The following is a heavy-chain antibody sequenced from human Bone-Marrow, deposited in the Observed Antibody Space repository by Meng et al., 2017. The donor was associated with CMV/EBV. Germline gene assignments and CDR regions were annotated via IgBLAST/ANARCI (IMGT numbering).Heavy chain of an antibody. V-gene: IGHV4-39*07. J-gene: IGHJ4*02. CDR3: ARERRDYDFWSGYYAGYYFDY. CDR2: IYYSGST. CDR1: GGSISSSSYY. Sequence: GSLRLSCTVSGGSISSSSYYWGWIRQPPGKGLEWIGSIYYSGSTYYNPSLKSRVTISVDTSKNQFSLKLSSVTAADTAVYYCARERRDYDFWSGYYAGYYFDYWGQGTLVTVSS. D-gene: IGHD3-3*01.